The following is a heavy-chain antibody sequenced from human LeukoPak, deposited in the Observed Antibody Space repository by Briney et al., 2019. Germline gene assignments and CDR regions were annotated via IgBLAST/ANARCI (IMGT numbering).Heavy chain of an antibody. D-gene: IGHD6-19*01. J-gene: IGHJ6*02. CDR2: IYYSGST. Sequence: SETLSLTCTVSGGSISSYYWSWIRQPPGKGLEWIGYIYYSGSTNYNPSLKSRVTISVDTSKNQFYLKLSSVTAADTAVYYCARGGDSSGWYQYYYYYGMDVWGQGTTVTVSS. CDR3: ARGGDSSGWYQYYYYYGMDV. V-gene: IGHV4-59*01. CDR1: GGSISSYY.